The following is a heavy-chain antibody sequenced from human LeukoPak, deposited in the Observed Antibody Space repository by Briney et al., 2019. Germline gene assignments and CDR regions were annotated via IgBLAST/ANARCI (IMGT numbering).Heavy chain of an antibody. Sequence: NPSETLSLTCTVSGGSISSGSYYWSWIPQPAGKGLEWIGRIYTSGSTNYNPSLKSRVTISVDTSKNQFSLKLSSVTAADTAVYYCARESAGYSSGWTPGYWGQGTLVTVSS. J-gene: IGHJ4*02. CDR1: GGSISSGSYY. CDR3: ARESAGYSSGWTPGY. V-gene: IGHV4-61*02. CDR2: IYTSGST. D-gene: IGHD6-19*01.